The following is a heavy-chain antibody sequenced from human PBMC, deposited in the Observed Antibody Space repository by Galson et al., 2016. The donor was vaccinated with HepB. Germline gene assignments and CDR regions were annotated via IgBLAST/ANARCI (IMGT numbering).Heavy chain of an antibody. Sequence: SLRLSCAASGFTFDDYAMHWVRQAPGKGLEWVSGISWNSGSIGYADSVKGRFTISRDNAKNSLYLQMNSLRTEDTALYYCAKDDIGGITGTTYYFDYWGQGTLVTVSS. J-gene: IGHJ4*02. CDR2: ISWNSGSI. V-gene: IGHV3-9*01. CDR1: GFTFDDYA. D-gene: IGHD1-20*01. CDR3: AKDDIGGITGTTYYFDY.